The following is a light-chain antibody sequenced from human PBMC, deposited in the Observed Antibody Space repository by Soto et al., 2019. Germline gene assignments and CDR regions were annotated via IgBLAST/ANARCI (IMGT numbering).Light chain of an antibody. J-gene: IGKJ3*01. CDR1: QSISSY. V-gene: IGKV1-39*01. Sequence: DIQMAPSPSSPSASVGDRVTITFRASQSISSYLNWYQQKPGKAPKLLIYAASSLQSGVPSRFSGSGSGTDFTLTISSLQPEDFATYYCQQSYSTPAVFGPGTKVDIK. CDR2: AAS. CDR3: QQSYSTPAV.